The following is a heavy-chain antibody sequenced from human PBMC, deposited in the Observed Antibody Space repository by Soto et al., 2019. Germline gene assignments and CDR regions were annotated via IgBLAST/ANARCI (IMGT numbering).Heavy chain of an antibody. J-gene: IGHJ6*02. Sequence: QVQLVQSGAEVKKPGASMRISCRASGYTFSNYGVSWVRQAPGQGLEWMGWIIAYNGDTNYAQNLQGRVNMTTDTSTNTAYMELRSLRSADTAVYYCARPGYRPNYGMEVWGQGTTVTVTS. V-gene: IGHV1-18*01. CDR2: IIAYNGDT. CDR3: ARPGYRPNYGMEV. CDR1: GYTFSNYG. D-gene: IGHD5-18*01.